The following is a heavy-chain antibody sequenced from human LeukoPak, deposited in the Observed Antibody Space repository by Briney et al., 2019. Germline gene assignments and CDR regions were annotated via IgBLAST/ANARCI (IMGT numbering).Heavy chain of an antibody. Sequence: GRSLRLSCAASGFTFDDYAMHWVRQAPGKGPEWVSGISWNSGSIGYADSVKGRFTISRDNAKNSLYLQMNSLRAEDTALYYCAKDEYYYDSSGCFDYWGQGTLVTVSS. CDR3: AKDEYYYDSSGCFDY. D-gene: IGHD3-22*01. J-gene: IGHJ4*02. CDR2: ISWNSGSI. V-gene: IGHV3-9*01. CDR1: GFTFDDYA.